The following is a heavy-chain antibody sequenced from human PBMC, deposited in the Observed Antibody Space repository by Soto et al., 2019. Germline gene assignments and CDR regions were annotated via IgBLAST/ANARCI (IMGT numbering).Heavy chain of an antibody. CDR2: MNPNSGNT. Sequence: ASVKVSCKASGYIFTSYDINWVRQATGQGLEWMGWMNPNSGNTGYAQKFQGRVTMTRDTSTSTVYMELSSLRSEDTAVYYCARVRRSSGYYYGYWGQGTPVTVS. CDR1: GYIFTSYD. V-gene: IGHV1-8*01. CDR3: ARVRRSSGYYYGY. D-gene: IGHD3-22*01. J-gene: IGHJ4*02.